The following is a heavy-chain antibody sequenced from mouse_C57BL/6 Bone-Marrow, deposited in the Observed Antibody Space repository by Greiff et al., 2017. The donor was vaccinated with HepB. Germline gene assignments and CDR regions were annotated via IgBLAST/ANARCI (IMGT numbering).Heavy chain of an antibody. Sequence: EVQLQQSGPELVKPGASVKISCKASGYTFTDYYMNWVKQSHGKSLEWIGDINPNNGGTSYNQKFKGKATLTVDKSSSTAYMELRSLTSEDSAVYYCARLELRRGLWFAYWGQGTLVTVSA. D-gene: IGHD2-12*01. CDR1: GYTFTDYY. V-gene: IGHV1-26*01. CDR2: INPNNGGT. CDR3: ARLELRRGLWFAY. J-gene: IGHJ3*01.